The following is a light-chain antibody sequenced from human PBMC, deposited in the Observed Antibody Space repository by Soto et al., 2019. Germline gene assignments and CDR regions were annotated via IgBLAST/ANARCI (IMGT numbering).Light chain of an antibody. CDR2: GXS. CDR3: QQYTGPPTT. Sequence: IVLTQSPGTLSLSPGERATHSXRASHSVTTNYIAWYQQQPGXAPRLXXYGXSTRAAGIPDRLSGSGSGTDFTLTITRLEPEDSAVYFCQQYTGPPTTFGQGTRLEIK. V-gene: IGKV3-20*01. CDR1: HSVTTNY. J-gene: IGKJ5*01.